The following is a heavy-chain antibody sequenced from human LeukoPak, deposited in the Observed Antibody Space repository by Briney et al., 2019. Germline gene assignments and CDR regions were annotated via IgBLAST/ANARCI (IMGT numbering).Heavy chain of an antibody. CDR3: ARDGDSTVDFDY. CDR1: GFSFSGYW. V-gene: IGHV3-74*01. CDR2: IDFDGTDT. D-gene: IGHD1-14*01. J-gene: IGHJ4*02. Sequence: GGSLRLSCAASGFSFSGYWMHWVRQAPGKGLVWVSRIDFDGTDTVYADSVKGRFTISRDNAKNTLYLQMNSLKAEDTAVYYCARDGDSTVDFDYWGQGTLVTVSS.